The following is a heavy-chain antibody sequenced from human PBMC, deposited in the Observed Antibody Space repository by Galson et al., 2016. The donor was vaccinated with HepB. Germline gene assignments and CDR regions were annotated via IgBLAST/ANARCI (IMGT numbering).Heavy chain of an antibody. V-gene: IGHV4-31*03. CDR1: GGSINSGGYY. CDR2: IYYSGST. J-gene: IGHJ3*02. CDR3: ARALLIFSRVLHAFDI. Sequence: LSLTCTVSGGSINSGGYYWNWIRQHPGNGLEWIEYIYYSGSTYYNPSLKSRFTISLDTSKNHFSLKLSSVTAADTAVYYCARALLIFSRVLHAFDIWGQGTVVPVSS. D-gene: IGHD2-2*01.